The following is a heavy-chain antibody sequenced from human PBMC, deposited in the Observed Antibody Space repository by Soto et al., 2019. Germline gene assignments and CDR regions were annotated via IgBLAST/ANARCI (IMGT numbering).Heavy chain of an antibody. CDR1: GFTFSSYA. J-gene: IGHJ5*02. Sequence: GGSLRLSCAASGFTFSSYAMHWVRQAPGKGLEWVAVISYDGSNKYYADSVKGRFTISRDNSKNTLYLQMNSLRAEDTAVYYCASATRVAVHGDWFDPWGQGTLVTVSS. CDR3: ASATRVAVHGDWFDP. D-gene: IGHD6-19*01. CDR2: ISYDGSNK. V-gene: IGHV3-30-3*01.